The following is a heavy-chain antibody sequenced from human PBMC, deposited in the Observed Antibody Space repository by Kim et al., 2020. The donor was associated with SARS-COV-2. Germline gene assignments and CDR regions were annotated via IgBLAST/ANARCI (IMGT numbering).Heavy chain of an antibody. D-gene: IGHD4-17*01. J-gene: IGHJ4*02. CDR3: ARDPEGVYGDYFFDY. CDR1: GFTFSSYS. CDR2: ISTRTISI. V-gene: IGHV3-21*01. Sequence: GGSLRLSCAASGFTFSSYSMNWVRQAPGKGLEWVSSISTRTISIYYADSVKGRFTISRDNAKNSLYLQMNSLRAEDTAVYYCARDPEGVYGDYFFDYWGQGTLVTVSS.